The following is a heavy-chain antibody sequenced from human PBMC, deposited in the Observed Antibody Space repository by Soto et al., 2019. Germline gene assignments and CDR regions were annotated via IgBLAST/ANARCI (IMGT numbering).Heavy chain of an antibody. CDR3: ARGGPGVVVVRGWFDP. J-gene: IGHJ5*02. CDR1: GFTFSSYA. D-gene: IGHD3-22*01. CDR2: ISYDGSNK. V-gene: IGHV3-30-3*01. Sequence: QVQLVESGGGVVQPGRSLRLSCAASGFTFSSYAMHWVRQAPGKGLEWVAVISYDGSNKYYADSVKGRFTISRDNSKNTLYLQMNSLRAEDTAVYYCARGGPGVVVVRGWFDPWGQGTLVTVSS.